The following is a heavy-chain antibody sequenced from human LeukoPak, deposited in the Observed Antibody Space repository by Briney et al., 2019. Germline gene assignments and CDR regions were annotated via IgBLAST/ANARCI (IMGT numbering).Heavy chain of an antibody. V-gene: IGHV3-53*04. CDR2: IYSGGST. J-gene: IGHJ6*02. D-gene: IGHD6-6*01. Sequence: TGGSLRLSCAASGFTVSSNYMSWVRQAPGKGLEWVSVIYSGGSTYYADSVKGRFTISRHNSKNTLYLQMNSLRAEDTAVYYCARDRSSSSRSRNYYYYGMDVWGQGTTVTVSS. CDR1: GFTVSSNY. CDR3: ARDRSSSSRSRNYYYYGMDV.